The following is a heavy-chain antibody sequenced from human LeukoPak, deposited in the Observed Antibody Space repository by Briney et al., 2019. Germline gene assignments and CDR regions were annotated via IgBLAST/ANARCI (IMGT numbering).Heavy chain of an antibody. J-gene: IGHJ3*02. V-gene: IGHV1-46*01. Sequence: ASVKISCEISVYTFTTYYIHCVRHAPVQGLECMGIITTHSGATTYAQSFQDRVTMTRDMSTGTGYVVMRSLTSEDTAIYYCASGGLRVSHVFDIWGQGTMVTVSS. CDR1: VYTFTTYY. CDR2: ITTHSGAT. CDR3: ASGGLRVSHVFDI. D-gene: IGHD3-16*01.